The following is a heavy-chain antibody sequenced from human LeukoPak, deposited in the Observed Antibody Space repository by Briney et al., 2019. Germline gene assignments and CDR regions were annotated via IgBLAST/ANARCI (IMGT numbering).Heavy chain of an antibody. V-gene: IGHV4-59*01. Sequence: PSETLSLTCTVSGGPISSYYWSWIRQPPGKGLEWIGYIYYSGSTNYNPSLKSRVTISVDTSKNQFSLKLSSVTAADTAVYYCARDDPGELRYFVPNFDYWGQGTLVTVSS. J-gene: IGHJ4*02. CDR3: ARDDPGELRYFVPNFDY. D-gene: IGHD3-9*01. CDR2: IYYSGST. CDR1: GGPISSYY.